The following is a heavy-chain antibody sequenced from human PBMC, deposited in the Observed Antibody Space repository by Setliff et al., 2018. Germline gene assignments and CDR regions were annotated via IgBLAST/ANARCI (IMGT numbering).Heavy chain of an antibody. CDR1: GYSFTGYY. CDR2: IHTGGGSA. D-gene: IGHD6-13*01. CDR3: ARGGMAAAGRKGVFEY. J-gene: IGHJ4*02. V-gene: IGHV1-46*01. Sequence: ASVKVSCKASGYSFTGYYMHWVRQSPGQGLEWMGIIHTGGGSASYAQKFQGRVTMTSDTSTSTVYMEVNSVTSDDTAIYYCARGGMAAAGRKGVFEYWGQGTVVTVSS.